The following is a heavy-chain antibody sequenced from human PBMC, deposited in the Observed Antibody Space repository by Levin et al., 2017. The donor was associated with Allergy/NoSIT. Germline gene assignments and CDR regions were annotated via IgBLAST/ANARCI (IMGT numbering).Heavy chain of an antibody. D-gene: IGHD2-2*01. CDR3: ARYPKAGPVDI. Sequence: LSLTCAASGFTFSSYGMHWVRQAPGKGLEWVAVIWYDGSNKYYADSVKGRFTISRDNSKNTLYLQMNSLRAEDTAVYYCARYPKAGPVDIWGQGTMVTVSS. J-gene: IGHJ3*02. V-gene: IGHV3-33*01. CDR1: GFTFSSYG. CDR2: IWYDGSNK.